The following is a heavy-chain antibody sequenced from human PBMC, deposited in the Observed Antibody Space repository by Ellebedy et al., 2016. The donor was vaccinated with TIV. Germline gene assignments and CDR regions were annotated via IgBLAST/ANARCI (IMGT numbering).Heavy chain of an antibody. Sequence: GGSLRLSCAASGFTFSSYGMHWVRQAPGKGLEWVSTISGGGGSAYFPDSVKGRFTISRDNAKNTLYLQMNSLRAEDTAVYYCARDVLFGEIWPWGQGTLVTVSS. D-gene: IGHD3-10*01. CDR1: GFTFSSYG. J-gene: IGHJ1*01. CDR2: ISGGGGSA. V-gene: IGHV3-23*01. CDR3: ARDVLFGEIWP.